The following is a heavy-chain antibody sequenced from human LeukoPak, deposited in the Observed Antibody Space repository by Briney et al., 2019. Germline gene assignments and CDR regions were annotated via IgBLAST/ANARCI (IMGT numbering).Heavy chain of an antibody. CDR1: GYTFTSYD. D-gene: IGHD6-13*01. CDR2: MNPNSGNT. CDR3: ARVLSESVRGYSSSWYNLLGYYYYYMDV. J-gene: IGHJ6*03. Sequence: VASVKVSCKASGYTFTSYDINWVRQATGQGLEWMGWMNPNSGNTGYAQEFQGRVTMTRNTSISTAYMELSSLRSEDTAVYYCARVLSESVRGYSSSWYNLLGYYYYYMDVWGKGTTVTISS. V-gene: IGHV1-8*01.